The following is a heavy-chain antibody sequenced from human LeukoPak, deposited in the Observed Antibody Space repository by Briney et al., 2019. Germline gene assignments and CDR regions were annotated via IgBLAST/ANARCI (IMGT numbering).Heavy chain of an antibody. J-gene: IGHJ4*02. CDR2: IYWNGDK. V-gene: IGHV2-5*01. Sequence: SGPVMVKPTQTLTPTCTFSGFSLSTSGVGVGWIRQPPGKALEWLALIYWNGDKPYSPSLQPRVPITKDTSKNQVAPTLTNMEPLDTASYFGAHSHFDYWGQGTLVTVSS. CDR3: AHSHFDY. CDR1: GFSLSTSGVG.